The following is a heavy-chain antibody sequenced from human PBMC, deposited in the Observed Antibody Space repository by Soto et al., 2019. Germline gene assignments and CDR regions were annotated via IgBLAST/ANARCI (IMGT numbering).Heavy chain of an antibody. V-gene: IGHV3-7*01. J-gene: IGHJ5*02. CDR2: IKQDGSET. Sequence: EVQLVESGGGLVQPGGSLRLSCASAGFKFTDDWMSWIRRAPGKGLEWVANIKQDGSETKYVDSVKGRFTISRDNAKNSLFLQMDSLRVEDTAVYYCVRDKRAVETPYSWFDPWGQGTLVTVSS. D-gene: IGHD2-21*02. CDR1: GFKFTDDW. CDR3: VRDKRAVETPYSWFDP.